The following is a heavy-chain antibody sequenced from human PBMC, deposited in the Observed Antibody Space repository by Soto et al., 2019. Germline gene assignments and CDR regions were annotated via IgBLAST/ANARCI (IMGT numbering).Heavy chain of an antibody. Sequence: QVPLVQSGAEVKKPGASVEVSCKASGYTFTSYGISWVRQAPGQGLEWMGWISAYNGNTNYAQKLQGRVTMTTDTSTSTAYMELRSLRSDDTAVYYCARVLEYSSSWYHFDYWGQGTLVTVSS. CDR3: ARVLEYSSSWYHFDY. J-gene: IGHJ4*02. D-gene: IGHD6-13*01. CDR1: GYTFTSYG. V-gene: IGHV1-18*01. CDR2: ISAYNGNT.